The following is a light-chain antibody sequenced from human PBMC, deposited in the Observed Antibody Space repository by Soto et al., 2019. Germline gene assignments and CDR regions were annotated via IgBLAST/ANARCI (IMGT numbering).Light chain of an antibody. CDR2: ASS. Sequence: DIQMTQSPSSLSASVGDSVTITCRASPSISSYLNWYQQKPGKAPKILIYASSSLQSGVPARFRGSGSVTDFTLAISSLLPEDVATYYGQHSSSTPYTFGQGTKLEIK. CDR1: PSISSY. CDR3: QHSSSTPYT. J-gene: IGKJ2*01. V-gene: IGKV1-39*01.